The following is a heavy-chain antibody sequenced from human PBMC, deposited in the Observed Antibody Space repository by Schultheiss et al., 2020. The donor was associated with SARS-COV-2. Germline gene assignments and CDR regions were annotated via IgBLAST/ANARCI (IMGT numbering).Heavy chain of an antibody. CDR3: ARTCERFTIFGD. D-gene: IGHD3-3*01. CDR2: ISYSGDT. V-gene: IGHV4-59*01. J-gene: IGHJ4*01. CDR1: GVSTSRYH. Sequence: SQTLSLTCTVSGVSTSRYHWSWIRQPPGEEMQWIGYISYSGDTKYNPSLEGRVTISIDTSKNQFSLDLTSVTAADTAVYYCARTCERFTIFGDWGQGMLVTVSS.